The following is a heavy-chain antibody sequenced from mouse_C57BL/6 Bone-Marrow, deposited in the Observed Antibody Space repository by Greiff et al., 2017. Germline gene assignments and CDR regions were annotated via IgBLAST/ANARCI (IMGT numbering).Heavy chain of an antibody. J-gene: IGHJ4*01. D-gene: IGHD2-3*01. CDR3: ARDGYYDDYYAMDY. CDR2: ISDGGSYT. CDR1: GFTFSSYA. V-gene: IGHV5-4*01. Sequence: EVKLMESGGGLVKPGGSLKLSCAASGFTFSSYAMSWVRQTPEKRLEWVATISDGGSYTYYPDNVKGRFTISRDNAKNNLYLQMSHLKSEDTAMYYCARDGYYDDYYAMDYWGQGTSVTVSS.